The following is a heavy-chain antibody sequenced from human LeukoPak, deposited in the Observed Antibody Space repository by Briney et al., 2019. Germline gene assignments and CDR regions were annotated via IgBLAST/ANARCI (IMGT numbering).Heavy chain of an antibody. J-gene: IGHJ3*02. V-gene: IGHV4-59*12. CDR1: GASISSYY. D-gene: IGHD3-9*01. CDR3: ARGSLRYFDWSDAFDI. CDR2: VHYSGST. Sequence: SETLSLTCTVSGASISSYYWSWIRQPPGKGLEWIGYVHYSGSTNYNPSLKSRVTISVDTSKNQFSLKLSSVTAADTAVYYCARGSLRYFDWSDAFDIWGQGTMVTVSS.